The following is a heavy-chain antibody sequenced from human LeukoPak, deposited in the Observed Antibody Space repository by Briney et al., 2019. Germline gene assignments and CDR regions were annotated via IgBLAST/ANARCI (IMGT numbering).Heavy chain of an antibody. CDR3: ASAFAMVRVDI. J-gene: IGHJ3*02. D-gene: IGHD3-10*01. CDR1: GFTFSSYW. CDR2: INSDGSST. V-gene: IGHV3-74*01. Sequence: GGSLRLSCAASGFTFSSYWMHWVRQAPGKGLVWVSRINSDGSSTSYADSVKGRFTISRDNAKNTLYLQMNSLRAEDTAVYYCASAFAMVRVDIWGQGTMVTVSS.